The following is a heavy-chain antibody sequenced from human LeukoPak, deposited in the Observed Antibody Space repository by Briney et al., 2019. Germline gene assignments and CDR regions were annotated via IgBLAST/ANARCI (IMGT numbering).Heavy chain of an antibody. CDR3: AGERGYVVFDY. J-gene: IGHJ4*02. CDR1: GGSISSSSYY. D-gene: IGHD5-12*01. V-gene: IGHV4-39*07. Sequence: SETLSLTCTVSGGSISSSSYYWGWNRQPPGKGLERIGSIYYSGSTYYNPSLKSRVTISVDTSKNQFSLKLSSVTAADTAVYYCAGERGYVVFDYWGQGTLVTVSS. CDR2: IYYSGST.